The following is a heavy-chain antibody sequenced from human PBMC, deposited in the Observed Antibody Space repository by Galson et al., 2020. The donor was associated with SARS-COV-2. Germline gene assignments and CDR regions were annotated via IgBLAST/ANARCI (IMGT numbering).Heavy chain of an antibody. D-gene: IGHD2-2*01. Sequence: QLGESLKISCAASGFAFSRSAMHWVRQAPGKGLEWVAIISYDGTTKYNSDSVRGRFTISRDFSKDTLFLQMNSLRPEDTAVYYCAKETDDHTSRWFDYWGQGTRVTVSS. CDR2: ISYDGTTK. V-gene: IGHV3-30*04. CDR3: AKETDDHTSRWFDY. J-gene: IGHJ5*01. CDR1: GFAFSRSA.